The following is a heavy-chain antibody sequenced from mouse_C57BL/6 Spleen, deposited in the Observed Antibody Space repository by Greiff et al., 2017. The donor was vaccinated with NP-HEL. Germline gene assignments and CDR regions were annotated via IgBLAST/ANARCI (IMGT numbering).Heavy chain of an antibody. J-gene: IGHJ1*03. CDR3: ARNDGYYWYFDV. CDR2: IYPGDGDT. V-gene: IGHV1-80*01. D-gene: IGHD2-3*01. Sequence: VKLQQSGAELVKPGASVKISCKASGYAFSSYWMNWVKQRPGKGLEWIGQIYPGDGDTNYNGKFKGKATLTADKSSSTAYMQLSSLTSEDSAVYFCARNDGYYWYFDVWGTGTTVTVSS. CDR1: GYAFSSYW.